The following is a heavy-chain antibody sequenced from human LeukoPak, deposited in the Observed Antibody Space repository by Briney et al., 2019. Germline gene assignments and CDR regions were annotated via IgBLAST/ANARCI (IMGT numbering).Heavy chain of an antibody. J-gene: IGHJ6*03. CDR3: ARERVVVTRYYYHYVDV. CDR1: GFTFSNYW. D-gene: IGHD2-21*02. V-gene: IGHV3-7*01. Sequence: PGGSLRLSCAASGFTFSNYWMSWVRQAPGNGLEWVANRKQVGSETYYVDSVRGRFTISRDNAKNSLYLQTDSLRAEDTAVYYCARERVVVTRYYYHYVDVWGKGTTVTVSS. CDR2: RKQVGSET.